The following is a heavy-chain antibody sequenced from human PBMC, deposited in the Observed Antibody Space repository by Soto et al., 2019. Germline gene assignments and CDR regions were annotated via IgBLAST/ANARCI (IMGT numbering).Heavy chain of an antibody. CDR2: ISNSGST. CDR3: DNESGSTYAYFDN. J-gene: IGHJ4*02. CDR1: GGSVTSDEDY. Sequence: ASETLSLTCTVSGGSVTSDEDYWTWIRQSPGKGLEWIGYISNSGSTGYNPSLKTRLSMSVDRSKNQFTLRLTSVTAADTAVYLCDNESGSTYAYFDNWGQGTQVTVSP. V-gene: IGHV4-30-4*01. D-gene: IGHD5-18*01.